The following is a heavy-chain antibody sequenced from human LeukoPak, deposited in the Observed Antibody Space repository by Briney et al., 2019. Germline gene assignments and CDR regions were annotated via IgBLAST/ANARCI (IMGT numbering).Heavy chain of an antibody. D-gene: IGHD4-17*01. CDR1: GFPFSSYA. J-gene: IGHJ6*03. CDR3: AKLPTVTTVYYYMDA. CDR2: ISGSGGST. V-gene: IGHV3-23*01. Sequence: QPGGSLRLSCAASGFPFSSYAMSWVRQAPGKGLEWVSAISGSGGSTYYADSVKGRFTISRDNSKNTLYLQMNSLRAEDTAVYYCAKLPTVTTVYYYMDAWGKGTTVTVSS.